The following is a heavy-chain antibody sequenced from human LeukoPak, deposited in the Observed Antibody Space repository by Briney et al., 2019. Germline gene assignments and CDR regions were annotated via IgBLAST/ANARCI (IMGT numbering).Heavy chain of an antibody. D-gene: IGHD5-12*01. CDR3: VHSGYDASFDY. Sequence: SETLSLTCTVSGGSISSGGYYWSWIRQHPGKGLEWIGYIYYSGSTYYNPSLKSRVTISVDTSKNQFSLKLSSVTAADTAVYCCVHSGYDASFDYWGQGTLVTVSS. J-gene: IGHJ4*02. CDR2: IYYSGST. V-gene: IGHV4-31*03. CDR1: GGSISSGGYY.